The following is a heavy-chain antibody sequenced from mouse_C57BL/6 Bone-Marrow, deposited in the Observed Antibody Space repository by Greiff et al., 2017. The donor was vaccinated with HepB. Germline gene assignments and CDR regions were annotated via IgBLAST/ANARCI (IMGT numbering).Heavy chain of an antibody. CDR1: GYTFTSYW. V-gene: IGHV1-55*01. CDR2: IYPGSGST. J-gene: IGHJ1*03. Sequence: QVQLQQSGAELVKPGASVKMSCKASGYTFTSYWITWVKQRPGQGLEWIGDIYPGSGSTNYNEKFKSKATLTVDTSSSTAYMQLSSLTSEDSAVYYCSSPSYYYGSSYWYFDVWGTGTTVTVSS. CDR3: SSPSYYYGSSYWYFDV. D-gene: IGHD1-1*01.